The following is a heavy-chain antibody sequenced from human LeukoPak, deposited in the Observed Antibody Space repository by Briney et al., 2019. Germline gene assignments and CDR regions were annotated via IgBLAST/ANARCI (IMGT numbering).Heavy chain of an antibody. J-gene: IGHJ4*02. Sequence: ASVKVSCKASGYTFTSYAMHWVRQAPGQRLEWMGWINAGNGNTKYSQKFQGRVTITRDTSASTAYMELSNLRSEDTAVYYCARWPMTTVVGFDYWGQGTLVTVSS. D-gene: IGHD4-17*01. CDR1: GYTFTSYA. CDR3: ARWPMTTVVGFDY. V-gene: IGHV1-3*01. CDR2: INAGNGNT.